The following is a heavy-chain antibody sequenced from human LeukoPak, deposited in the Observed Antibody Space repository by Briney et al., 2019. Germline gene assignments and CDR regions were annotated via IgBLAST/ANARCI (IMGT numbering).Heavy chain of an antibody. CDR2: INSDGSST. Sequence: GGSLRLSCAASGFTFSSYWMHWVRQAPGKGLVWVSRINSDGSSTSYADSVKGRFTISRDNSKNTLYLQMSSLRAEDTAVYYCAKSRFQLRVVRGVTDYWGQGTLVTVSS. J-gene: IGHJ4*02. CDR1: GFTFSSYW. V-gene: IGHV3-74*01. CDR3: AKSRFQLRVVRGVTDY. D-gene: IGHD3-10*01.